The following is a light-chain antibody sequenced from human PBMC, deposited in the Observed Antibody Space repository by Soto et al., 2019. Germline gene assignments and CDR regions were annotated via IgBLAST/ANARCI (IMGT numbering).Light chain of an antibody. CDR2: HNH. V-gene: IGLV1-51*01. CDR3: GTWDSSLSAGYV. Sequence: QSGLTLPPSVSAAPGQTFTISCCGSSSNIENNYLSWYQQLPGTAPKLLISHNHKRPAGILYRFSDPKSCPSAPLGITGLPTGYEADYYCGTWDSSLSAGYVFGTGTQVT. J-gene: IGLJ1*01. CDR1: SSNIENNY.